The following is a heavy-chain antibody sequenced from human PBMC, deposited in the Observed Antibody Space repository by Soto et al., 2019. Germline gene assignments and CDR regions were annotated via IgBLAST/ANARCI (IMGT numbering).Heavy chain of an antibody. CDR2: ISYSGST. D-gene: IGHD6-13*01. J-gene: IGHJ4*02. CDR3: ARGTSWQLPFDY. CDR1: SDSIISYY. V-gene: IGHV4-59*01. Sequence: SETLSLTCTVSSDSIISYYCILIRQPPWKRLEWIGYISYSGSTDYNPSLKSRVTISGDTSKNQFSLKVSSVTAADTAVYYCARGTSWQLPFDYWGQGTLVTVSS.